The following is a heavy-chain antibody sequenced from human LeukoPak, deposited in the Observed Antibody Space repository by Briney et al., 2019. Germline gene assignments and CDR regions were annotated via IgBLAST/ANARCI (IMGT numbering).Heavy chain of an antibody. J-gene: IGHJ6*02. D-gene: IGHD3-3*01. V-gene: IGHV3-21*01. CDR2: YI. CDR3: ARDNTPSPLYGLYYYYYGMNV. Sequence: YIYYADSVTGLFTISRDDAKHSLYLQIDSLRAEDTAVYYCARDNTPSPLYGLYYYYYGMNVWGQGTTVTVSS.